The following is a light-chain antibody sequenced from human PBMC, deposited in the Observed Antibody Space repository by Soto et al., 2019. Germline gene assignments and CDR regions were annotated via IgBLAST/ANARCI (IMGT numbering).Light chain of an antibody. CDR3: QQCRNWPLT. Sequence: NAVRQSPPHPSVSSRGGATPPRKPSQNVYNNLAWYQQRPGQPPRLLIYDASTRATGISARFSGSGYGTEFTLTISSLQSEDFAVYFCQQCRNWPLTFGGGTKV. J-gene: IGKJ4*01. CDR2: DAS. CDR1: QNVYNN. V-gene: IGKV3-15*01.